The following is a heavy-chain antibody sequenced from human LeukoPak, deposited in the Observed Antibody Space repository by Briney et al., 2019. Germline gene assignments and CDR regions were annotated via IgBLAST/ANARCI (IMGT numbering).Heavy chain of an antibody. CDR3: AKDMYSGSYELPRNAFDI. V-gene: IGHV3-23*01. D-gene: IGHD1-26*01. J-gene: IGHJ3*02. CDR1: GFTFSSYD. Sequence: GGSLRVSCAASGFTFSSYDMSWVRQAPGKGLEWVSAISGSGGSTYYADSVKGQFTISRDNARNTLYLQMNSLTAEDTAVYYCAKDMYSGSYELPRNAFDIWDQGTMVTVSS. CDR2: ISGSGGST.